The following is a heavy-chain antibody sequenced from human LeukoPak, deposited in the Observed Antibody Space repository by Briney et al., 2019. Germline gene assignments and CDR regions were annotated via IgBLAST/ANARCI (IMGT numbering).Heavy chain of an antibody. J-gene: IGHJ4*02. CDR2: IYYSGST. V-gene: IGHV4-39*01. D-gene: IGHD3-22*01. Sequence: SETLSLTCTVSGGSTSSSSYYWGWIRQPPGKGLEWIGSIYYSGSTYYNPSLKSRVTISVDTSKNQFSLKLSSVTAADTAVYYCARREATMIVVVIPSYFDYWGQGTLVTVSS. CDR3: ARREATMIVVVIPSYFDY. CDR1: GGSTSSSSYY.